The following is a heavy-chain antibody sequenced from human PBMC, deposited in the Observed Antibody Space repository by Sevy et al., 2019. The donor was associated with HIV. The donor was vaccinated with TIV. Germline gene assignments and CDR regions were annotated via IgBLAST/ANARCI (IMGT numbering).Heavy chain of an antibody. Sequence: GGSLRLSCAASGFPFSSHAMSWVRQAPGKGLEWVSVINGGGGGTYYAASVKGRFTISRDNSKNTLDLEMNSLRAEDTAVYYCAKEDPGGFDHWGQGTLVTVSS. CDR1: GFPFSSHA. V-gene: IGHV3-23*01. D-gene: IGHD3-10*01. CDR2: INGGGGGT. CDR3: AKEDPGGFDH. J-gene: IGHJ5*02.